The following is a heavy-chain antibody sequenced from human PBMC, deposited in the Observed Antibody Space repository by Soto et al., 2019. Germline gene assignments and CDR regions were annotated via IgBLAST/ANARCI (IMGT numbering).Heavy chain of an antibody. J-gene: IGHJ4*02. V-gene: IGHV3-23*01. Sequence: GGSLRLSCAASGFTFSSYAMSWVRQAPGKGLEWVSAISGSGGSTYYADSVKGRFTISRDNSKNTLYLQMNSLRAEDTAVYYCAKPVEYDYIWGRYRLLDYWGQGTLVTVSS. CDR3: AKPVEYDYIWGRYRLLDY. CDR1: GFTFSSYA. D-gene: IGHD3-16*02. CDR2: ISGSGGST.